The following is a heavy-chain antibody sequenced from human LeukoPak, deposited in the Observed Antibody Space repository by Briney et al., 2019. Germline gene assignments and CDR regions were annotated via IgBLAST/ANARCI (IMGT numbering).Heavy chain of an antibody. J-gene: IGHJ3*02. CDR1: GGSISSYY. D-gene: IGHD3-22*01. Sequence: SETLSLTCTVSGGSISSYYWSWIRQPAGKGLEWIGRIYTSGSTNYNPSLKSRVTMSVDTSKNQFSLKLSSVTAADTAVYYCARHYDSSGYSLLDAFDIWGQGTMVTASS. CDR2: IYTSGST. CDR3: ARHYDSSGYSLLDAFDI. V-gene: IGHV4-4*07.